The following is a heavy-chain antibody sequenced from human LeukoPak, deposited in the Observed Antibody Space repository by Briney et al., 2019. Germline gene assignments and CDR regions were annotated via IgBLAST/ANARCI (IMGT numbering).Heavy chain of an antibody. CDR1: GGTFSSYA. Sequence: SVKVSCKASGGTFSSYAISWVRQAPGQGLEWMGRIIPILGIANYAQKFQGRVTITADKSTSTAYMELSSLRSEDTAVYYCARRWIRYCSGGSCLGYWGQGTLVTVSS. CDR2: IIPILGIA. V-gene: IGHV1-69*04. J-gene: IGHJ4*02. D-gene: IGHD2-15*01. CDR3: ARRWIRYCSGGSCLGY.